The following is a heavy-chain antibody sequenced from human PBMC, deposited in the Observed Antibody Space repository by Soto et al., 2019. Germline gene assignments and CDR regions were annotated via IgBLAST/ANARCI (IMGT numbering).Heavy chain of an antibody. Sequence: GGSLRLSCAASGFTFSSYDMHWVHQATGKGLEWVSAIGTAGDTYYPGSVKGRFTISRENAKNSLYLQMNSLRAGDTAVYYCARVAPYSGSYYDYWGQGTLVTVSS. V-gene: IGHV3-13*01. CDR2: IGTAGDT. D-gene: IGHD1-26*01. J-gene: IGHJ4*02. CDR3: ARVAPYSGSYYDY. CDR1: GFTFSSYD.